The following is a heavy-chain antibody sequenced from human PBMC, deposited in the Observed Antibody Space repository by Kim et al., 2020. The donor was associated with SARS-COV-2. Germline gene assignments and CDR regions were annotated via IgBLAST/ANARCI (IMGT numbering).Heavy chain of an antibody. CDR1: GASVTSPTYS. J-gene: IGHJ5*02. D-gene: IGHD2-21*01. Sequence: SETLSLTCTVSGASVTSPTYSWNLVRHRPGKGLEWLAYIYFGGSIHYSPSLKSRLTISLDTSKNQFSLRLTSMTAADSAVYYCASVYKRLWWNGNILAPNWFDRWGHGTLVTVSS. CDR3: ASVYKRLWWNGNILAPNWFDR. V-gene: IGHV4-31*03. CDR2: IYFGGSI.